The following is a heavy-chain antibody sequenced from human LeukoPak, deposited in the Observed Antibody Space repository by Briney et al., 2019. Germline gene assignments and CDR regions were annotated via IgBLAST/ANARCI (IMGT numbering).Heavy chain of an antibody. J-gene: IGHJ5*02. Sequence: ASVKVSCKASGGTFSSYAISWVRQAPGQGLEWMGWINPNSGGTNYAQKFQGRVTMTRDTSISTAYMELSRLRSDDTAVYYCARDHDFWSGYYIGGNWFDPWGQGTLVTVSS. CDR2: INPNSGGT. CDR1: GGTFSSYA. V-gene: IGHV1-2*02. CDR3: ARDHDFWSGYYIGGNWFDP. D-gene: IGHD3-3*01.